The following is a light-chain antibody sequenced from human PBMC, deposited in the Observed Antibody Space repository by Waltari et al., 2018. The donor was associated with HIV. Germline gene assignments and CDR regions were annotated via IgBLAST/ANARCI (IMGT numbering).Light chain of an antibody. J-gene: IGLJ2*01. Sequence: QSALTQPASVSGSPGQSITISCSGSSSDITTYDYVSWYKKHPDKAPKLFIFDVTDRPSGVSRRFSGSKAGNTASLTISGLQPDDEADYYCSSYTTDNTVVFGGGTRLTVL. CDR3: SSYTTDNTVV. V-gene: IGLV2-14*03. CDR2: DVT. CDR1: SSDITTYDY.